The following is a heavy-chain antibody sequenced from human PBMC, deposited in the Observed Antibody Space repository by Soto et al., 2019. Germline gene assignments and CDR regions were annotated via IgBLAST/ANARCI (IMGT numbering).Heavy chain of an antibody. CDR2: ITPMFGTP. D-gene: IGHD1-7*01. CDR3: AKASWELELRFNYFDY. J-gene: IGHJ4*02. V-gene: IGHV1-69*13. CDR1: GGTFSRYT. Sequence: SVKVSCKASGGTFSRYTITWVRQAPGQGLEWMGGITPMFGTPNYAQKFQGRVTITADESTSTAYMELSSLRAEDTAVYYCAKASWELELRFNYFDYWGQGTLVTVSS.